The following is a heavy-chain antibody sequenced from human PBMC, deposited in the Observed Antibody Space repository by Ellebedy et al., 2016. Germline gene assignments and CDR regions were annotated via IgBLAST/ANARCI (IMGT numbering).Heavy chain of an antibody. V-gene: IGHV3-7*04. CDR2: INQVGSEK. CDR3: ARARIDY. J-gene: IGHJ4*02. Sequence: GESLKISCAVSGFTFSNFAMNWVRQVPGKGLEWVANINQVGSEKYYVESVKGRFTISRDNAKNLLYLQMNSLRVEDTALYYCARARIDYWGQGTLVTVSS. CDR1: GFTFSNFA.